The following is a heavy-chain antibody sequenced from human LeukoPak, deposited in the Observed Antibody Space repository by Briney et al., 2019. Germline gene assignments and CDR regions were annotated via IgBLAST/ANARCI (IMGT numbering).Heavy chain of an antibody. CDR3: ARHPYSSSWLIDY. CDR1: GYSFTNYW. D-gene: IGHD6-13*01. Sequence: GESLKISCRGSGYSFTNYWIGWVRQIPGKGLELMGIIYPGDSDTRYSPSFQGQVTISADKSISTAYLQWSSLKASDTAIYYCARHPYSSSWLIDYWGQGTLVTVSS. J-gene: IGHJ4*02. V-gene: IGHV5-51*01. CDR2: IYPGDSDT.